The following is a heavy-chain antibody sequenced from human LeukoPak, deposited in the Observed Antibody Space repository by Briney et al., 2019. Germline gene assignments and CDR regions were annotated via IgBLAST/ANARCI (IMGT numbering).Heavy chain of an antibody. J-gene: IGHJ4*02. V-gene: IGHV3-7*01. CDR3: ASRNLFEY. Sequence: GGSLRLSCAVSGFTFRYYWMSWVRQAPGKGLEWVANIKEDGSEKYYVDSVKGRFTISRDNAKRSLYLLMNSLRAEDTAVYYCASRNLFEYWGQGTLVTVSS. D-gene: IGHD1-14*01. CDR1: GFTFRYYW. CDR2: IKEDGSEK.